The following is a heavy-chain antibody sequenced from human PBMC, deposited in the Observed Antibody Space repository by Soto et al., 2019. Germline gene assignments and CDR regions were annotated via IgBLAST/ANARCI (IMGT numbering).Heavy chain of an antibody. V-gene: IGHV1-69*01. D-gene: IGHD2-15*01. CDR2: IIPMFETV. CDR3: ARGLRTGNYGMDV. CDR1: GGTFNNYA. J-gene: IGHJ6*02. Sequence: QEQLLQSGAEVRKPGSSVKVSCKASGGTFNNYAVSWVRQAPGQGLEWMGGIIPMFETVNYAQRFQGRLTIAADESTSTAYMELTSLTSAEPAIYFCARGLRTGNYGMDVWGQGTTVTVSS.